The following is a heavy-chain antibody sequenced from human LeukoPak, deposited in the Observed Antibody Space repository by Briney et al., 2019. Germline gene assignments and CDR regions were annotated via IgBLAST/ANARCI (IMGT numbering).Heavy chain of an antibody. J-gene: IGHJ4*02. CDR3: ARGNSSTTCPHFDF. Sequence: GGSLRLSCAASGFTFSSYSMNWVRQAPGKGLEWVSSISSSSSYIYYADSVKGRFTISRDNAKNSLYLQMNSLRAEDTAVYYCARGNSSTTCPHFDFWGQGTLVTVSS. V-gene: IGHV3-21*04. D-gene: IGHD2-2*01. CDR2: ISSSSSYI. CDR1: GFTFSSYS.